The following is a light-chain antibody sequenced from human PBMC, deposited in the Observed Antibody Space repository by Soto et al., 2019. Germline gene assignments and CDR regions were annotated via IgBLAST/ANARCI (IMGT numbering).Light chain of an antibody. J-gene: IGLJ1*01. Sequence: QSALTQPASVSGSPGQSITISCTGTSSDVSIYNYVSWYQHHPGKAPKLMIYQVTNRPSGVSTRFSGSKSGNTASLTISGLQAEDEADYYCSSYTSSTNYVFGTGTQLTVL. CDR2: QVT. CDR3: SSYTSSTNYV. CDR1: SSDVSIYNY. V-gene: IGLV2-14*01.